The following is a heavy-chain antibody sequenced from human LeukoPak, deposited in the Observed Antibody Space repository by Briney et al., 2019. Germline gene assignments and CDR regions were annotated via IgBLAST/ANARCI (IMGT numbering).Heavy chain of an antibody. CDR2: IYHSGST. CDR3: ARGYGSGSYNNFNQ. Sequence: PSETLSLTCSVSGGSMSSYYWSWIRQSPGKGLEWIGYIYHSGSTDYNSSLKSRVTISEDTSKKQFSLKVSSVTAADTAVYYCARGYGSGSYNNFNQWGQGLLVAVSS. D-gene: IGHD3-10*01. J-gene: IGHJ4*02. V-gene: IGHV4-59*01. CDR1: GGSMSSYY.